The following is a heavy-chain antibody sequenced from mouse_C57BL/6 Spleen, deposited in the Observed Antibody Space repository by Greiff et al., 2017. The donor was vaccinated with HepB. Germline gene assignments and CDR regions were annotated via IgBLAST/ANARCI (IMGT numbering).Heavy chain of an antibody. Sequence: QVQLKESGAELVRPGTSVKVSCKASGYAFTNYLIEWVKQRPGQGLEWIGVINPGSGGTNYNEKFKGKATLTADKSSSTAYMQLSSLTSEDSAVYCCARGDYAFDYWGQGTTLTVSS. CDR2: INPGSGGT. CDR3: ARGDYAFDY. D-gene: IGHD2-13*01. J-gene: IGHJ2*01. V-gene: IGHV1-54*01. CDR1: GYAFTNYL.